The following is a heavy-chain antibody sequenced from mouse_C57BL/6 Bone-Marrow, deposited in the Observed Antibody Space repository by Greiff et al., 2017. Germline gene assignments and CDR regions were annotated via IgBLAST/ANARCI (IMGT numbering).Heavy chain of an antibody. Sequence: QVQLQQPGAELVKPGASVKMSCKASGYTFTSYWITWVKQRPGQGLEWIGDIYPGSGSTNYNEQFTSKATLTVDTSSSTAYMQLSSLTSEDSAVYYCGGYGSSQFAYWGQGTLVTVSA. V-gene: IGHV1-55*01. D-gene: IGHD1-1*01. CDR3: GGYGSSQFAY. CDR2: IYPGSGST. CDR1: GYTFTSYW. J-gene: IGHJ3*01.